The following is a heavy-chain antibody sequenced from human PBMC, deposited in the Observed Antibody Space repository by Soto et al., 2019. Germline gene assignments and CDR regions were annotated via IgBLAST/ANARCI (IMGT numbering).Heavy chain of an antibody. CDR2: IDYSGSA. CDR3: ARVGSYYNRPLDY. V-gene: IGHV4-61*01. J-gene: IGHJ4*02. D-gene: IGHD3-10*01. Sequence: QVHLQESGPGLVKPSETLSLTCTVSGDSVNSGTSLWSWIRQPPGKGLEWIGDIDYSGSAKYNPTLKSRVAISLDTSENQISLRLNSVTAADTAVYYCARVGSYYNRPLDYWGRGTLVTVSS. CDR1: GDSVNSGTSL.